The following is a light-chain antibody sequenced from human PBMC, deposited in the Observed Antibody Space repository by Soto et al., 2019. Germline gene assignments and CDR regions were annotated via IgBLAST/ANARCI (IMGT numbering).Light chain of an antibody. CDR3: QQYNSYSWT. J-gene: IGKJ1*01. CDR1: QSISSW. Sequence: DIQMTQSPSTLSASVGHRFTITCRASQSISSWLAWYQQKTGKAPRLLIYKASSLESGVPSRFSGSGSGTEFTLTISSLQPDDFATYYCQQYNSYSWTFGPGTKVDI. V-gene: IGKV1-5*03. CDR2: KAS.